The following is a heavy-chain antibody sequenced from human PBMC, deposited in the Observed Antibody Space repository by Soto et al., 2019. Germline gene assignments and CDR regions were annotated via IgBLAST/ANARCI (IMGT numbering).Heavy chain of an antibody. J-gene: IGHJ6*03. D-gene: IGHD1-7*01. CDR2: ISGSGGST. CDR3: ARGDCIAGTTPSYYYYYMDV. V-gene: IGHV3-23*01. CDR1: GFTFSSYA. Sequence: GGSLRLSCAASGFTFSSYAMSWVRQAPGKGLEWVSAISGSGGSTYYADSVKGRFTISRDNSKNTLYLQMNSLRAEDTAVYYCARGDCIAGTTPSYYYYYMDVWGKGTTVTVSS.